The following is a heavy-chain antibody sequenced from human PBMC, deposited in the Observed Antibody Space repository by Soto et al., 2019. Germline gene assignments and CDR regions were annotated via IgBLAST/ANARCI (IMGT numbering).Heavy chain of an antibody. CDR2: IFVSSTII. CDR1: GFTFSSYS. J-gene: IGHJ4*02. CDR3: ARDKDWAFDY. Sequence: GSLRLSCVASGFTFSSYSMVWVRQAPGKGLEWLSYIFVSSTIINYAYSVKGRFTVSRDNARNSLFLLMNSLRAEDTAVYYCARDKDWAFDYWGQG. D-gene: IGHD3-9*01. V-gene: IGHV3-48*04.